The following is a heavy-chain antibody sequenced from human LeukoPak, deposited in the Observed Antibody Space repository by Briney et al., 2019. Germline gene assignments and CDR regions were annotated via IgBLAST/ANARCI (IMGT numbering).Heavy chain of an antibody. CDR3: ARHMSVTYDAFDL. D-gene: IGHD2-21*02. V-gene: IGHV4-61*02. CDR2: IYSTGST. CDR1: GGSISSGGHY. J-gene: IGHJ3*01. Sequence: SETLSLTCTVSGGSISSGGHYWSWIRQPAGMGLEYLGRIYSTGSTNYNPSLDSRVTISVDTSKTQFSLELTSVTAADTAVYYCARHMSVTYDAFDLWGRGTMVTVSS.